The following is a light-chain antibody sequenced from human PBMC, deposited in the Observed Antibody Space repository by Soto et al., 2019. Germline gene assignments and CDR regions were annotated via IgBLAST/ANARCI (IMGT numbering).Light chain of an antibody. CDR3: QQYNNWPRAT. J-gene: IGKJ4*01. CDR1: QSSSSN. CDR2: RAS. V-gene: IGKV3-15*01. Sequence: EFVLTNSPCTLSLSPGERASLSCRASQSSSSNLAWYQQKLGQAPRLFIFRASSSATGGPARFSGSGSGTEFNMTISSLQSEDFAVYYCQQYNNWPRATFGGGTKVDIK.